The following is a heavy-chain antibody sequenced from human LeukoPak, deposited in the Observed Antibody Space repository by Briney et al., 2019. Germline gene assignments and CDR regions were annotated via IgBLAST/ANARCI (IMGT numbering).Heavy chain of an antibody. J-gene: IGHJ5*02. CDR3: VRRNYVSGRIDP. CDR2: FYYNGVT. D-gene: IGHD3-16*01. Sequence: SETLSLTCTVSGGSISTSDYLWAWVRQPPGKGLEWIGDFYYNGVTSYSPSLKSRVTISVDTSKNQFSLNLTSVTAADTAVHYCVRRNYVSGRIDPWGQGTLVTVSS. V-gene: IGHV4-39*01. CDR1: GGSISTSDYL.